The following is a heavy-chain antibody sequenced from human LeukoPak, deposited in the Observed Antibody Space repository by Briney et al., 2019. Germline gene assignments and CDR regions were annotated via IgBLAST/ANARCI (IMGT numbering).Heavy chain of an antibody. V-gene: IGHV4-39*01. CDR2: IYYSGNT. D-gene: IGHD5-24*01. Sequence: SETLSLTCTVSGSSISNSYYYWGWIRQPPGKGREWIGSIYYSGNTYYSPSLKSRVTISVDTSKNQFSLKLSSVTAADTAVYYCTRLRASYNDYWGQGTLATVSS. CDR3: TRLRASYNDY. J-gene: IGHJ4*02. CDR1: GSSISNSYYY.